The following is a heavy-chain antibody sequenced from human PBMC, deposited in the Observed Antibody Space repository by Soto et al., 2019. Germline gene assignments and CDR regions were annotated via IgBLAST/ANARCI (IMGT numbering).Heavy chain of an antibody. Sequence: KTSETLSLTCAVYGGSFSGYYWSWIRQPPGKGLEWIGEINHSGSTNYNPSLKSRVTISVDTSKNQFSLKLSSVTAADTAVYYCARGGGAGTTEQIVDYWGQGTLVTVSS. J-gene: IGHJ4*02. D-gene: IGHD1-7*01. CDR1: GGSFSGYY. V-gene: IGHV4-34*01. CDR3: ARGGGAGTTEQIVDY. CDR2: INHSGST.